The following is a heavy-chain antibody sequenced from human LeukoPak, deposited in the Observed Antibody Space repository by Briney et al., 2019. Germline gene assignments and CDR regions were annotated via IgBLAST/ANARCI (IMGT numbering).Heavy chain of an antibody. J-gene: IGHJ4*02. V-gene: IGHV4-61*02. CDR3: ARIAAAGIDY. CDR2: IYTSGST. D-gene: IGHD6-13*01. CDR1: GGSISSGSYY. Sequence: SETLSLTCTVSGGSISSGSYYWSWIRQPAGKGLEWIGRIYTSGSTNYNPSLKSRVTISVDTSKNQFSLKLSSVTVADTAVYYCARIAAAGIDYWGQGTLVTVSS.